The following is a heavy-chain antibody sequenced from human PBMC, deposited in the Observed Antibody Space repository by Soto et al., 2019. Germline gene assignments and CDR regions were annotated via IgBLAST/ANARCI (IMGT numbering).Heavy chain of an antibody. Sequence: ASVKVSCKASGFTFTSSAVQWVRQARGQRLEWIGWIVVGSGNTNYAQKFQERVTMTRDMSTSTVYMELSSLRSEDTAVYYCARDFFPAGVVPAAMVYYYYMDVWGKGTTVTVSS. J-gene: IGHJ6*03. V-gene: IGHV1-58*01. CDR3: ARDFFPAGVVPAAMVYYYYMDV. D-gene: IGHD2-2*01. CDR2: IVVGSGNT. CDR1: GFTFTSSA.